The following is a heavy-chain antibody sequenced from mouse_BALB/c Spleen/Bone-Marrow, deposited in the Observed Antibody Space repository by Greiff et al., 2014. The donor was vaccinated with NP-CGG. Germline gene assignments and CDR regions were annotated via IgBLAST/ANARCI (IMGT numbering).Heavy chain of an antibody. CDR3: ASYYYGSSSFAY. CDR2: IDPANGNT. J-gene: IGHJ3*01. Sequence: VQLQQPGAELVKLGASVKLSCTASGFNIKDTYMHWVKQRPGQGLEWIGRIDPANGNTKYDPKFQGKATITADTSSNTAYLQLSSLTSEDTAVYYCASYYYGSSSFAYWGQGTLVTVSA. V-gene: IGHV14-3*02. D-gene: IGHD1-1*01. CDR1: GFNIKDTY.